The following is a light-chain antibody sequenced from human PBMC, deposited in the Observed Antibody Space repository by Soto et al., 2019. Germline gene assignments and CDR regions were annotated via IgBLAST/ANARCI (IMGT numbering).Light chain of an antibody. J-gene: IGKJ1*01. Sequence: DIQMTQSPSSLSSSVGDRFTITCRAGQSISNYLNWYQQKQGKAPKLLIYAASTLQSGVPSRFSGSGSGTDFTLTSSSLQPEDFATYYCQQSYSTPPAFGQGTKVDIK. CDR3: QQSYSTPPA. CDR1: QSISNY. V-gene: IGKV1-39*01. CDR2: AAS.